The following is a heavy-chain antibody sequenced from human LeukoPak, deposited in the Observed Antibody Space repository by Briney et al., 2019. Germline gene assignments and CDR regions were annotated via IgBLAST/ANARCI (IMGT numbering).Heavy chain of an antibody. Sequence: GGSLRLSCAASGFTFSSYEMNWVRQAPGKGLEWVSYISSSGSTIYYADSVKGRFTISRDNAKNSLYLQMNSLRAEDTAVYYCARDHRFGEWAYYYYMDVWGKGTTVTISS. CDR3: ARDHRFGEWAYYYYMDV. V-gene: IGHV3-48*03. CDR2: ISSSGSTI. D-gene: IGHD3-10*01. CDR1: GFTFSSYE. J-gene: IGHJ6*03.